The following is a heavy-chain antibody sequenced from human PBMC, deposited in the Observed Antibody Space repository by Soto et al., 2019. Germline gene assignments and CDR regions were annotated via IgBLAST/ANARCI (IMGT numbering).Heavy chain of an antibody. V-gene: IGHV1-8*02. CDR2: MNDNSGIT. J-gene: IGHJ4*02. D-gene: IGHD2-2*01. CDR1: GYSFISND. Sequence: QVQLVQSGAEVKKPGASVKVSCKASGYSFISNDITWVRQATGQGLEWMGWMNDNSGITEYAQKFLGRVTMTRNTSISTAYMELTSLRSEDTAVYYCARDSTSPDYWGQGTLVTVSS. CDR3: ARDSTSPDY.